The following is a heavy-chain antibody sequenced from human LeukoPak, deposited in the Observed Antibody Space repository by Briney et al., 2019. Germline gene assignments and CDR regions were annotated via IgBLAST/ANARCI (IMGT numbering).Heavy chain of an antibody. CDR2: FDPEDGET. CDR3: AREEALEVVPAADHPFDY. D-gene: IGHD2-2*01. Sequence: ASVNVSCTVSGYTLTELSMHWVRQAPGKGLEWMGGFDPEDGETIYAQKFQGRVTMTEDTSTDTAYMELSSLRSEDTAVYYCAREEALEVVPAADHPFDYWGQGTLVTVSS. J-gene: IGHJ4*02. CDR1: GYTLTELS. V-gene: IGHV1-24*01.